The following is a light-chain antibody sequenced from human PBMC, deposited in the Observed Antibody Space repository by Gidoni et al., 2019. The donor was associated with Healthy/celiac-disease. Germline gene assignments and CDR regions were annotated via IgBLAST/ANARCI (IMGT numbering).Light chain of an antibody. V-gene: IGKV4-1*01. CDR3: QQYYSTPPT. CDR1: QSVLYSSNNKNY. Sequence: IVMTQSPDSLAVSLGERATINCKSSQSVLYSSNNKNYLAWHQQKPGQPPKLLIYWASTREAGVPDRFSGSGSGTDFTLTISSLQAEDVAVYYCQQYYSTPPTFGQGTKLEIK. J-gene: IGKJ2*01. CDR2: WAS.